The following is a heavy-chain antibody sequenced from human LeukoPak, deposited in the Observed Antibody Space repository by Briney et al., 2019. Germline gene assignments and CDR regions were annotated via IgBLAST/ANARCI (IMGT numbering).Heavy chain of an antibody. V-gene: IGHV4-59*01. CDR3: ARGRYYDSSGYPHFDY. J-gene: IGHJ4*02. CDR2: VFYSGST. Sequence: PSETLSLTCTVSGGSISSYYWSWIRQPPGKGLEYIGYVFYSGSTNYNPSLKSRVTISVDTSKNQFSLKLSSVTAADTAVYYCARGRYYDSSGYPHFDYWGQGTLVIVSS. D-gene: IGHD3-22*01. CDR1: GGSISSYY.